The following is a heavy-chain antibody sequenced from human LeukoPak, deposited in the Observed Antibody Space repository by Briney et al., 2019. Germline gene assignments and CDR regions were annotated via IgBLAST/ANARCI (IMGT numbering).Heavy chain of an antibody. CDR2: IRGGGGAT. J-gene: IGHJ3*01. Sequence: GGSLRLSCAASGFTFSIYAMHWVRQAPGKGLEWVSTIRGGGGATNYADSVKGRFTISRDNSRSTLYLQMNSLRAEDTATYYCAKDPNGDYVGAFDFWGQGTLVTVSS. CDR1: GFTFSIYA. V-gene: IGHV3-23*01. CDR3: AKDPNGDYVGAFDF. D-gene: IGHD4-17*01.